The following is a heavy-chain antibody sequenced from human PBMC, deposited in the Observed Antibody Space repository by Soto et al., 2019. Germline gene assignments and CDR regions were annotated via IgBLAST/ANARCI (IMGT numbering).Heavy chain of an antibody. CDR1: GFTFSNAW. V-gene: IGHV3-15*01. Sequence: GGSLRLSCAASGFTFSNAWMSWVRQAPGTGLEWVGRIKSKTDAGTTDYAAPVKGRFTISRDDSKNTLYLQMNSLKTEDTAGYYCTTEFGYCSGGSCSGWFDPWGQGTLVTVSS. D-gene: IGHD2-15*01. CDR3: TTEFGYCSGGSCSGWFDP. J-gene: IGHJ5*02. CDR2: IKSKTDAGTT.